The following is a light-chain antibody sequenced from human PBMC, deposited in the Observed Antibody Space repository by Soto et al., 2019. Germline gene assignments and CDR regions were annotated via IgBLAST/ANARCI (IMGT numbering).Light chain of an antibody. CDR1: SSNIGNNY. CDR2: ENN. V-gene: IGLV1-51*02. Sequence: QSVLTQPPSVSAAPGQTVTISCSGSSSNIGNNYLSWYQQLPGTAPKLLIYENNKRPSGIPDRFSGSKSGTSATLGITGLQTGDEADYYCGTWDSSLSAGVFGEGPKLTVL. J-gene: IGLJ3*02. CDR3: GTWDSSLSAGV.